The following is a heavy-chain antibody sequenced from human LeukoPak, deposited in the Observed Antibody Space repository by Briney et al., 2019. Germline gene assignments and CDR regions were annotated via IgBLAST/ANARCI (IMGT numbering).Heavy chain of an antibody. CDR3: ARDLIAARPGWFDP. CDR1: GYTFTTYG. D-gene: IGHD6-6*01. CDR2: INAYNGNT. J-gene: IGHJ5*02. Sequence: ASVKVSCKASGYTFTTYGISWVRLAPGQGLEWMGWINAYNGNTNYAQQFQGRVTMTTDTSMSTAYMELRSLRSDDTAVYYCARDLIAARPGWFDPWGQGSLVTVSS. V-gene: IGHV1-18*01.